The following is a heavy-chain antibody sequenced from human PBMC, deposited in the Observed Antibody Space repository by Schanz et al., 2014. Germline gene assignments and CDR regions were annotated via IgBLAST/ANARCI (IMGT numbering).Heavy chain of an antibody. J-gene: IGHJ4*02. D-gene: IGHD3-3*01. Sequence: EVQLVESGGGLVQPGGSLRLSCAASRFTFSNYAMSWVRQAPGKGLEWVSAISGSGDHTHYADSVKGRFTISRDNSDNTLYLQMNNLRAEDTAVYYCARGSGTFDSWGQGTLVTVSS. CDR2: ISGSGDHT. CDR1: RFTFSNYA. CDR3: ARGSGTFDS. V-gene: IGHV3-23*04.